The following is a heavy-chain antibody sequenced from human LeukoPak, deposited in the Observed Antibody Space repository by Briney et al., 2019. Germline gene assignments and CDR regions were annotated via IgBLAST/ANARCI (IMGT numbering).Heavy chain of an antibody. J-gene: IGHJ6*03. CDR2: INHSGST. CDR1: GGSFSGYY. D-gene: IGHD3-22*01. V-gene: IGHV4-34*01. Sequence: PSETLSLTCAVYGGSFSGYYWSWIRQPPGKGLEWLGEINHSGSTNYHPSLKSRVTISVDTSKNQFSLKLSSVTAADTAVYYCARDGYYYDYYYYMDVWGKGTTVTITS. CDR3: ARDGYYYDYYYYMDV.